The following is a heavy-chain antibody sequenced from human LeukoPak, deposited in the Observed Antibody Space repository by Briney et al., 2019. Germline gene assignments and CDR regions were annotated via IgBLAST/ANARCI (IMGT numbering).Heavy chain of an antibody. CDR3: ATRRYCSSTSCYKARFDY. Sequence: ASVKVSCKASGYTFSAYDINWVRQATGQGLEWMGWMSPNSGNTGFAQKFQGRVTMTEDTSTDTAYMELSSLRSEDTAVYYCATRRYCSSTSCYKARFDYWGQGTLVTVSS. CDR1: GYTFSAYD. D-gene: IGHD2-2*02. J-gene: IGHJ4*02. V-gene: IGHV1-8*01. CDR2: MSPNSGNT.